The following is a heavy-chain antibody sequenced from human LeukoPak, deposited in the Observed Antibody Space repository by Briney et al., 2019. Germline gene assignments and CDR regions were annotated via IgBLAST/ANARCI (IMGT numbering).Heavy chain of an antibody. Sequence: PSGTLSLTCAVSGRSNSSYHGSGLRQPPGKAREWRGYIYYSGSTTYTPSLKSRVTLSVETSKDQFSLSLSSVTAADTAVYYCARRQQGGYWSFDIWGRGAPVTVS. CDR1: GRSNSSYH. CDR3: ARRQQGGYWSFDI. V-gene: IGHV4-59*08. D-gene: IGHD6-13*01. J-gene: IGHJ2*01. CDR2: IYYSGST.